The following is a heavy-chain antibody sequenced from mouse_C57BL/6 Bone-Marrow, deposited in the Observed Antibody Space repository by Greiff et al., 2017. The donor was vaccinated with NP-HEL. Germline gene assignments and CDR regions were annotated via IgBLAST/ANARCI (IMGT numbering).Heavy chain of an antibody. CDR1: GYTFTGYW. Sequence: QVQLKESGAELMKPGASVKLSCKATGYTFTGYWIEWVKQRPGHGLEWIGEIIPGSGGTNYNEKFKGKATLTADKSSSTAYMQLSSLTTEDSAVYYCARDDGYFSCFAYWGQGTLVTVSA. V-gene: IGHV1-9*01. CDR2: IIPGSGGT. D-gene: IGHD2-3*01. CDR3: ARDDGYFSCFAY. J-gene: IGHJ3*01.